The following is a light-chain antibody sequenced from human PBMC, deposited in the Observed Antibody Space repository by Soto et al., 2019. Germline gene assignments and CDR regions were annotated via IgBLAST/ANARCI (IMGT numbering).Light chain of an antibody. CDR3: QQYGSSPIT. Sequence: EIVLTQSPGTLSLSPGERATLSCSASQSVSSSYLAWYQQKPGQAPRLLIYVASSRATGIPDRFSGSGSGTDFTLTISRLEPEDFAVYYCQQYGSSPITFGQGTRLDIK. V-gene: IGKV3-20*01. CDR1: QSVSSSY. J-gene: IGKJ5*01. CDR2: VAS.